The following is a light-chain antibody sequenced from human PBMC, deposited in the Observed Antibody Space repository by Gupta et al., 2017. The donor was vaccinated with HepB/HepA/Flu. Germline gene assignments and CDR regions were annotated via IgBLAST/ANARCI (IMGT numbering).Light chain of an antibody. J-gene: IGKJ4*01. V-gene: IGKV3-11*01. CDR1: QSVSSY. CDR2: DAF. Sequence: EIVLTQSPATLSLSPGERATLSCRASQSVSSYLAWYQQKPGQAPRLLIYDAFNRAAGIPARFSGSGSGTDFTLTISSLEPEDFAGYYCQQRSNWPPHFGGGTKVEIK. CDR3: QQRSNWPPH.